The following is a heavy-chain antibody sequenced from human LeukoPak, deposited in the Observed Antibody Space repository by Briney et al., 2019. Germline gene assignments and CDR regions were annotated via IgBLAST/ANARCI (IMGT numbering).Heavy chain of an antibody. D-gene: IGHD2/OR15-2a*01. CDR1: GFPFNSYA. CDR2: ISTSSNT. CDR3: AKDLDSTASWPAENFQH. Sequence: GSLELSCAASGFPFNSYAMNWVRQPPGKRLGWVSTISTSSNTHYADSVEGRFTISRDNSKNTLYLQMNSLRPEDTAVYYCAKDLDSTASWPAENFQHWGQGTLVIVSS. V-gene: IGHV3-23*01. J-gene: IGHJ1*01.